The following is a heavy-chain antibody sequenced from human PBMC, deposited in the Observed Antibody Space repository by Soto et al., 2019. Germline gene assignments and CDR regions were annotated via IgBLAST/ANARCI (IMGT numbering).Heavy chain of an antibody. CDR3: AREFDGYSYGYVGLDY. CDR2: IKQDGSEK. D-gene: IGHD5-18*01. V-gene: IGHV3-7*04. CDR1: GFTSSSYW. J-gene: IGHJ4*02. Sequence: EVQLVESGGGLVQPGGSLRLSCAASGFTSSSYWMSWVRQAPGKGLEWVANIKQDGSEKYYVDSVKGRFTISRDNAKNSLYLQMNSLRAEDTAVYYCAREFDGYSYGYVGLDYWGQGTLDTVSS.